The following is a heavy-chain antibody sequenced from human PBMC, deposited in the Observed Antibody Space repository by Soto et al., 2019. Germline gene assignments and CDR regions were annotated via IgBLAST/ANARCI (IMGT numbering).Heavy chain of an antibody. Sequence: QVQLVESGGGVVQPGRSLRLSCAASGFTFRSYNMHWVRQAPGKGLEWVAVISYDENNRYYTDSVKGRFTISRDNSKNTLYLQVNSLRAEETAVYYCSRAMDAAMASKDNWFDPWGQGTLVTVSS. D-gene: IGHD5-18*01. CDR1: GFTFRSYN. V-gene: IGHV3-30-3*01. CDR2: ISYDENNR. CDR3: SRAMDAAMASKDNWFDP. J-gene: IGHJ5*02.